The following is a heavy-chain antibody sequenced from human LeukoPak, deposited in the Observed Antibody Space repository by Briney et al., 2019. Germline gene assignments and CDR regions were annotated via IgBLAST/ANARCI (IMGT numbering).Heavy chain of an antibody. CDR3: ARIDYATFDC. Sequence: SETLSLTCTVSGGSINSYYWSWIRQPPGRGLEWIGDIYYSGSTIYNPSLRSRVTISVDTSKNQFSLNLRSVTAADTAVYYCARIDYATFDCWGPGTLVTVSS. CDR1: GGSINSYY. CDR2: IYYSGST. D-gene: IGHD3-16*01. V-gene: IGHV4-59*01. J-gene: IGHJ4*02.